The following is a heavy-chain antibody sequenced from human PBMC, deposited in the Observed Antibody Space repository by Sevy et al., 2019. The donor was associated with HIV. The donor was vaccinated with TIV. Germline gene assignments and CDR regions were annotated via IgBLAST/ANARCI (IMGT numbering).Heavy chain of an antibody. Sequence: SETLSLTCTVSGASISSSGYYWGWIRQPPGKGLEWDASINYSGSTFYNPSLKSRVTISADTSKNQFSLDLNPLTAADTAISYCAGPILTYNNGWSYYDSWGHGTVVTVS. CDR1: GASISSSGYY. CDR2: INYSGST. J-gene: IGHJ4*01. CDR3: AGPILTYNNGWSYYDS. D-gene: IGHD6-19*01. V-gene: IGHV4-39*01.